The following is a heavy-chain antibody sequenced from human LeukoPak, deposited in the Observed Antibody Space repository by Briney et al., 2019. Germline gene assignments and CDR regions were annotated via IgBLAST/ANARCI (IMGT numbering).Heavy chain of an antibody. D-gene: IGHD3-22*01. J-gene: IGHJ4*02. CDR3: QGSGYEVDFDY. V-gene: IGHV1-69*04. CDR1: GGTFSSYA. Sequence: SVKVSCKASGGTFSSYAISWVRQAPGQGLEWMGRIIPTLGIANYAQKFQGRVTITADKSTSTAYMELSSLRSEDTAVYYCQGSGYEVDFDYWGQGTLVTVSS. CDR2: IIPTLGIA.